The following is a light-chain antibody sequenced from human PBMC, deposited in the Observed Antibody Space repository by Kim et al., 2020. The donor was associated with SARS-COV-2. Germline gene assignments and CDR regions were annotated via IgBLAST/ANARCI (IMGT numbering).Light chain of an antibody. J-gene: IGLJ2*01. Sequence: VSPGQTASITCSGDKLGDKYACWYQQEPGQSPVLVIYQESKRPSGIPERFSGSNSGNTATLTISGTQAMDEADYYCQAWDSSTHVVFGGGTQLTVL. CDR3: QAWDSSTHVV. V-gene: IGLV3-1*01. CDR1: KLGDKY. CDR2: QES.